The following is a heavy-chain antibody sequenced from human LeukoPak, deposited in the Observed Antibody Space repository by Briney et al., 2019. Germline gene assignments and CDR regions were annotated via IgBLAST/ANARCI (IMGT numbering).Heavy chain of an antibody. J-gene: IGHJ4*02. CDR3: AKDRRPVYYDFWSGYGY. V-gene: IGHV3-30*18. D-gene: IGHD3-3*01. CDR1: GLTFSSYG. CDR2: ISYDGSNK. Sequence: GGSLRLSCAASGLTFSSYGMHWVRQAPGKGLEWVAVISYDGSNKYYADSVKGRSTISRDNSKNTLYLQMNSLRAEDTAVYYCAKDRRPVYYDFWSGYGYWGQGTLVTVSS.